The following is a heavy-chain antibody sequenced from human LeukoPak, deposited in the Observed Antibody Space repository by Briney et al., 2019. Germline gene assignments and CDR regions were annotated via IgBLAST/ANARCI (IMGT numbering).Heavy chain of an antibody. D-gene: IGHD3-9*01. V-gene: IGHV3-23*01. J-gene: IGHJ5*02. CDR1: GFTFSSYG. CDR3: AKRVIGVNYDILTPKEHNWFDP. CDR2: ISGSGGST. Sequence: GGSLRLSCAASGFTFSSYGMSWVRQAPGKGLEWVSAISGSGGSTYYADSVKGRFTISRDNSKNTLYLQMNSLRAEDTAVYYCAKRVIGVNYDILTPKEHNWFDPWGQGTLVTVSS.